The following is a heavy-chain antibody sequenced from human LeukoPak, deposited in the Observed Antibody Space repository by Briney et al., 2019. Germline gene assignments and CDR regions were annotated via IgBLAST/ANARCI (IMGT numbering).Heavy chain of an antibody. D-gene: IGHD3-10*01. Sequence: GGSLRLSCSASGFTFSTYWMTWVRQAPGKGVEWVAVISYDGSNKYYADSVKGRFTISRDNSKNTLYLQMNSLRAEDTAVYYCARDRFRDYYYYMDVWGKGTTVTVSS. CDR2: ISYDGSNK. CDR3: ARDRFRDYYYYMDV. V-gene: IGHV3-30*03. J-gene: IGHJ6*03. CDR1: GFTFSTYW.